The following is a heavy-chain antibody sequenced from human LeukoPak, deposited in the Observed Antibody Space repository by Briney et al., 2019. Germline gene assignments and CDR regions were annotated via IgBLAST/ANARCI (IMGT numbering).Heavy chain of an antibody. J-gene: IGHJ4*02. CDR2: INHSGST. D-gene: IGHD4-17*01. V-gene: IGHV4-34*01. CDR1: GVSFSGYY. CDR3: ARGGDYFGY. Sequence: PSETLSLTCAVYGVSFSGYYWSWIRQPPGKGLEWIGEINHSGSTNYNPSLKSRVTISVDTSKNQFSLKLSSVTAADTAVYYCARGGDYFGYWGQGTLVTVSS.